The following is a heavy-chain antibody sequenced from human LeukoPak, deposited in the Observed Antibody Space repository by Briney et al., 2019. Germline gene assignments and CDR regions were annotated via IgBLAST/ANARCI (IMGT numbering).Heavy chain of an antibody. Sequence: GGSLRLSCAASGFTFSSYSMNWVRQAPGKGLEWVSSISSSSSYIYYADSVKGRFTISRDNAKNSLYLQMNSLRAEDTAVYYCARPKRTNGVWDAFDIWGQGTMVTVSS. CDR2: ISSSSSYI. J-gene: IGHJ3*02. V-gene: IGHV3-21*01. CDR3: ARPKRTNGVWDAFDI. D-gene: IGHD2-8*01. CDR1: GFTFSSYS.